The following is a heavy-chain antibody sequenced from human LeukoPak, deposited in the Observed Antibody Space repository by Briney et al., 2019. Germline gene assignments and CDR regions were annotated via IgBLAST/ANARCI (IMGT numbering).Heavy chain of an antibody. CDR2: IIPIFGTA. CDR3: ARGNDDCSSTSCFGY. V-gene: IGHV1-69*13. Sequence: GASVKVSCKASGGTFSSYAISWVRQAPGQGLEWMGGIIPIFGTANYAQKFQGRVTITADESTSTAYMELSSLRSEDTAVYYCARGNDDCSSTSCFGYWGQGTLVTVSS. CDR1: GGTFSSYA. D-gene: IGHD2-2*01. J-gene: IGHJ4*02.